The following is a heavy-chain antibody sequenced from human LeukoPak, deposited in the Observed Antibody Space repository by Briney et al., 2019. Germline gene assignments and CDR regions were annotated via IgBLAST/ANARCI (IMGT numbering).Heavy chain of an antibody. D-gene: IGHD3-9*01. J-gene: IGHJ4*02. CDR3: AVDYDLLTAYYTELGC. CDR1: GFTFSSYS. Sequence: GGSLRLSCAASGFTFSSYSMNWVRQAPGKGLEWVSSISSSSSYIYYADSVKGRFTISRDNAKNSLYLQMNSLRAEDTALYYCAVDYDLLTAYYTELGCWGQGTPVTVSS. V-gene: IGHV3-21*04. CDR2: ISSSSSYI.